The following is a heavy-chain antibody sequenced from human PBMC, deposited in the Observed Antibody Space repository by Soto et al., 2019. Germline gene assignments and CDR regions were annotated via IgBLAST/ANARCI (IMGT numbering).Heavy chain of an antibody. J-gene: IGHJ6*02. D-gene: IGHD3-10*01. V-gene: IGHV3-48*02. Sequence: GGSLRLSCTASGFTFSSRAMNWVRQFPGRGLEWVSYISSSSSNIDYADSVKGRFTVSRDNAKNSLYLQMNTLRDEDTAVYYCARGGGRFGELFWRPGSHYYYGMDAWCQGTTVTVSS. CDR1: GFTFSSRA. CDR3: ARGGGRFGELFWRPGSHYYYGMDA. CDR2: ISSSSSNI.